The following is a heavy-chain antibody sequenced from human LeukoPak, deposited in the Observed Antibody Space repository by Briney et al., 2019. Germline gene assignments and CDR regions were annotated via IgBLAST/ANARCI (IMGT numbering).Heavy chain of an antibody. CDR2: INHSGST. CDR3: ARGLKGTIAVAGTSDYFDY. Sequence: SETLSLTCAVYGGSFSGYYWSWIRQPQGKGLEWIGEINHSGSTNYNPSLTSRVTISIDTSKNQFSLKLSSVTAADTAVYYCARGLKGTIAVAGTSDYFDYWGQGTLVTVSS. D-gene: IGHD6-19*01. V-gene: IGHV4-34*01. CDR1: GGSFSGYY. J-gene: IGHJ4*02.